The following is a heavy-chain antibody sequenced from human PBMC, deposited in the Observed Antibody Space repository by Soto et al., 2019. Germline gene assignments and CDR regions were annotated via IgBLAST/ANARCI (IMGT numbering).Heavy chain of an antibody. CDR1: GGSINTGGYY. V-gene: IGHV4-31*03. Sequence: QVQLQESGPGLVKPSQTLSLTCTVSGGSINTGGYYWRWFRQYPAKGLECIGYIYRSGTTHYDPSLEGRVTISVDASQLQFSAKLRSGTGGDTAVYYCATNVDYYDASGPKHFAHRGQGSQVTVSS. J-gene: IGHJ1*01. CDR3: ATNVDYYDASGPKHFAH. D-gene: IGHD3-22*01. CDR2: IYRSGTT.